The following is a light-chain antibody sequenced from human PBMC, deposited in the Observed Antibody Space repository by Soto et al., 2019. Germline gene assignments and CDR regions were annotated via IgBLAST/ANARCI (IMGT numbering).Light chain of an antibody. CDR3: CSYRSVKTVV. V-gene: IGLV2-14*01. CDR1: SSDVGFVNY. J-gene: IGLJ2*01. Sequence: QAALTQPASVSGSPGQSIPRSCTGTSSDVGFVNYVSWYQQHPGKAPKLMIYEVTNRPSGVSIRFSGSKSGNTASLTISGLQAEDEADYYCCSYRSVKTVVFGRGTKVPVL. CDR2: EVT.